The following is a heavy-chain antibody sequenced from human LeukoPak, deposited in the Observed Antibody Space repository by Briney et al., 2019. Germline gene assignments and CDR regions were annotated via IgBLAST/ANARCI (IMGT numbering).Heavy chain of an antibody. D-gene: IGHD6-19*01. CDR1: GFTFSSYA. J-gene: IGHJ4*02. V-gene: IGHV3-23*01. Sequence: GGSLRLSCVASGFTFSSYAMSWVRQAPGKGLEWVSGISGSGGSSYYADSVKGRFTISRDNSKNTLFLQMNSLRAEDTAVYYCAKETYSSGWYPYFDYWGQGTLVTVSS. CDR2: ISGSGGSS. CDR3: AKETYSSGWYPYFDY.